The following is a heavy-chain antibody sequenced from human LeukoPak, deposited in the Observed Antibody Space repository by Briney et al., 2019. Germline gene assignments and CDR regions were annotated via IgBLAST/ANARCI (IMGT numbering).Heavy chain of an antibody. J-gene: IGHJ4*02. CDR2: ISSSSTYI. D-gene: IGHD5-18*01. CDR3: AREPTAMIL. Sequence: GGSLRLSCAASGFTFDDYGMSWVRQAPGKGLEWVSSISSSSTYIYYADSVKGRFTISRDNAKNSLYLQMNSLRAEDTAVYYCAREPTAMILWGQGTLVTVSS. CDR1: GFTFDDYG. V-gene: IGHV3-21*01.